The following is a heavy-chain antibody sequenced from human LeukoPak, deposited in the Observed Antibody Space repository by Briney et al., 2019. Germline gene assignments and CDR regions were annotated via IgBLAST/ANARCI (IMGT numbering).Heavy chain of an antibody. CDR2: ISYDGSNK. D-gene: IGHD2-2*01. CDR1: GFTFSSHA. CDR3: ARRYCSSTSCAFDP. J-gene: IGHJ5*02. V-gene: IGHV3-30*04. Sequence: GGSLRLSCAASGFTFSSHAMHWVRQAPGKGLEWVAVISYDGSNKYYADSVKGRFTISRDNSKNTLYLQMNSLRAEDTAVYYCARRYCSSTSCAFDPWGQGTLVTVSS.